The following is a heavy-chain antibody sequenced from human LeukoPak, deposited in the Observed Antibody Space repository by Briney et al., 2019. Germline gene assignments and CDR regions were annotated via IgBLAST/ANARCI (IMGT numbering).Heavy chain of an antibody. CDR1: GGTFSSYA. V-gene: IGHV1-69*01. CDR2: IIPIFGTA. Sequence: SVKVSCKASGGTFSSYAIGWVRQAPGQGLEWMGGIIPIFGTANYAQKFQGRVTITADESTSTAYMELSSLRSEDTAVYYCARGVSRRWLVMILTDNWFDPWGQGTLVTVSS. CDR3: ARGVSRRWLVMILTDNWFDP. J-gene: IGHJ5*02. D-gene: IGHD6-19*01.